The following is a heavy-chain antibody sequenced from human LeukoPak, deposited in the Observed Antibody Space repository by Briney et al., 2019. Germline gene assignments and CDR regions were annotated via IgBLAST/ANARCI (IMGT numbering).Heavy chain of an antibody. CDR2: IYSGGST. V-gene: IGHV3-66*01. CDR1: GFTVSSNY. D-gene: IGHD5-18*01. Sequence: GGSLRLSCAASGFTVSSNYMSRVRQAPGKGLEWVSVIYSGGSTCYADSVKGRFAISRGNSKNTLFLQMNSLRAEDTAVYYCARNRGYYFGFFDYWGQGTLVTVSS. CDR3: ARNRGYYFGFFDY. J-gene: IGHJ4*02.